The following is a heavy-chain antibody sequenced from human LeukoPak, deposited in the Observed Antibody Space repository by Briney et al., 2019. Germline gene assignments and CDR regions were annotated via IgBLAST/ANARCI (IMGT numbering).Heavy chain of an antibody. CDR2: IYSGGST. V-gene: IGHV3-66*01. D-gene: IGHD4-17*01. J-gene: IGHJ4*02. CDR1: EFSVGSNY. Sequence: PGGSLRLSCAASEFSVGSNYMTWVRQAPGKGLEWVSPIYSGGSTYYADSVKGRFTISRDNSKNTLYLQMNSLRAEDTAVYYCAKDVDYGDYVVHWGQGTLVTVSS. CDR3: AKDVDYGDYVVH.